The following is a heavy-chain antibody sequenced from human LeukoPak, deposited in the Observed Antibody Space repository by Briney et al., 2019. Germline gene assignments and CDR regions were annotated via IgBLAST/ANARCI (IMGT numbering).Heavy chain of an antibody. V-gene: IGHV4-38-2*01. D-gene: IGHD6-13*01. CDR3: ARSPPGVAAAGTLGSFDP. J-gene: IGHJ5*02. CDR1: GYSISSGYY. CDR2: IYHSGST. Sequence: SETLSLTCAVSGYSISSGYYWGWIRQPPGKGLEWIGSIYHSGSTYYNPSLKSRVTISVDTSKNQFSLKLSSVTAADTAVYYCARSPPGVAAAGTLGSFDPWGQGTLVTVSS.